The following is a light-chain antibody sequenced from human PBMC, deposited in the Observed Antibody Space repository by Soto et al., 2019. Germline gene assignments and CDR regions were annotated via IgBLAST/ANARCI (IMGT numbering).Light chain of an antibody. CDR1: QTVSITN. CDR3: QHHTEWAPID. J-gene: IGKJ5*01. CDR2: VAS. Sequence: TQSPGTLSLSPGESATLSYRASQTVSITNLTWYQQKPGQAPTHLIFVASTRATGIPARFRGSGAGTEFILTISSLQAEDVAVYYCQHHTEWAPIDFGQGRRLEN. V-gene: IGKV3D-15*01.